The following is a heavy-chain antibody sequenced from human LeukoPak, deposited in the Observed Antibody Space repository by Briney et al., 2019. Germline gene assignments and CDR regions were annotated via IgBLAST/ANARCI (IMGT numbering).Heavy chain of an antibody. J-gene: IGHJ4*02. CDR1: GGSISSYY. CDR2: IYYSGST. CDR3: ARTIRDGYNPFDY. Sequence: PSETLSLTCTVSGGSISSYYWSWIRQPPGKGLEWIGYIYYSGSTNCNPSLKSRVTISVDTSKNQFSLKLSSVTAADTAVYYCARTIRDGYNPFDYWGQGTLVTVSS. V-gene: IGHV4-59*01. D-gene: IGHD5-24*01.